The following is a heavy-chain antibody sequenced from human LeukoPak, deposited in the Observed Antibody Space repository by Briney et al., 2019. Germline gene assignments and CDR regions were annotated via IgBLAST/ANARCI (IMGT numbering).Heavy chain of an antibody. D-gene: IGHD4-17*01. CDR2: IIPIFGTA. V-gene: IGHV1-69*13. J-gene: IGHJ4*02. CDR3: ARGQGETNYGDEYYFDY. CDR1: GGTFISYA. Sequence: ASVEVSCKASGGTFISYAISWVRQAPGQGLEWMGGIIPIFGTANYAQKFQGRVTITADESTSTAYMELSSLRSGNTAVYYCARGQGETNYGDEYYFDYWGQGTLVTVSS.